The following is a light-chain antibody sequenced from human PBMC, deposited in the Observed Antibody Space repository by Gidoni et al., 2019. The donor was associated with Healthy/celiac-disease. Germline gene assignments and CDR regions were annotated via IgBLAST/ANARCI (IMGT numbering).Light chain of an antibody. V-gene: IGKV1-8*01. CDR2: AAS. J-gene: IGKJ1*01. CDR1: QGISRY. Sequence: AIRMTQSPSSFSASTGDRVTITGLASQGISRYLACYQQKPGKAPKLLIYAASTLQSGVPSRFNGSGSGTDFTLTISCLQSEDFATYYCQQYYSYPPTFGQGTKVEIK. CDR3: QQYYSYPPT.